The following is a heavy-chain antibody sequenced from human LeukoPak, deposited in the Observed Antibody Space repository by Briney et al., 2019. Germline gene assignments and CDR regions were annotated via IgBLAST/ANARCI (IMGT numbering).Heavy chain of an antibody. J-gene: IGHJ3*02. CDR1: GYTLTELS. CDR2: FDPEDGET. Sequence: GASVKVSCKVSGYTLTELSMHWVRQAPGKGLEWMGGFDPEDGETIYAQKFQGRVTMTEDTSTDTAYMELSSLRAEDTAVYYCARGGYCSSTSCWWDAFDIWGQGTMVTVSS. V-gene: IGHV1-24*01. D-gene: IGHD2-2*01. CDR3: ARGGYCSSTSCWWDAFDI.